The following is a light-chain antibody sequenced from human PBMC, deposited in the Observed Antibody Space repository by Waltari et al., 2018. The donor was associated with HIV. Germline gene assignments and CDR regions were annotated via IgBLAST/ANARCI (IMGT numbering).Light chain of an antibody. CDR3: QHSYSPYT. V-gene: IGKV1-39*01. CDR1: QSISSY. Sequence: DIQMTQSPSSLSASVGDRVTITCRASQSISSYLNWYQQKPGKAPKLLIYAASSLQSGVPSRFSGSGSGTDFTLTISSLQRGDFATYYCQHSYSPYTVGQGTNLEIK. J-gene: IGKJ2*01. CDR2: AAS.